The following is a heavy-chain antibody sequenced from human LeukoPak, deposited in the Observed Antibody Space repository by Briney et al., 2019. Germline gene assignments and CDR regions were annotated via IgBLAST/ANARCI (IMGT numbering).Heavy chain of an antibody. CDR1: NDPIKNYY. CDR3: ARHTIQVLSPFDP. D-gene: IGHD5-18*01. Sequence: SEALSLTCTVTNDPIKNYYWSWIRQSPGEGLEWIGYSHYSGTTIYNPSLKSRVTMSVDTSKNQFFLRLNSVTAADTAIYYCARHTIQVLSPFDPWGQGTLVTVSS. CDR2: SHYSGTT. V-gene: IGHV4-59*08. J-gene: IGHJ5*02.